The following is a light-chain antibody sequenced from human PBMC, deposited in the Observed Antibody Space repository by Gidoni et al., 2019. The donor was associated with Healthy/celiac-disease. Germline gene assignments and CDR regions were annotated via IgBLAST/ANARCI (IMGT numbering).Light chain of an antibody. J-gene: IGLJ1*01. CDR3: SSYTSITTHL. Sequence: QSALTQPASVSGSPGQSITISCTGTISDVGGYNYVSWYQQHPGTAPKLIIYEVSNRPSGVSNRFAGSKSGSTASLTISGLQAEDEADYYCSSYTSITTHLFGTGTKVTVL. CDR1: ISDVGGYNY. CDR2: EVS. V-gene: IGLV2-14*01.